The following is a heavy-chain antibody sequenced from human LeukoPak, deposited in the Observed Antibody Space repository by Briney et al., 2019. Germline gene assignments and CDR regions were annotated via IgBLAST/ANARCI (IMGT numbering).Heavy chain of an antibody. CDR1: GDSITSGGYY. Sequence: SETLSLTCAVSGDSITSGGYYWSWIRQRPGKGLEWIGYIYKTGSTYYNPSLKSRVTMSVDTSRNQFSLKLNSVTAADTAVYYCARDVLRWGQGTLVTVSP. CDR3: ARDVLR. J-gene: IGHJ4*02. CDR2: IYKTGST. V-gene: IGHV4-31*11.